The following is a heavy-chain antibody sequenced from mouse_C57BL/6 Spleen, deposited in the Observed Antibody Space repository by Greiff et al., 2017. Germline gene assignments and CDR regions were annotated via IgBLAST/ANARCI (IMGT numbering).Heavy chain of an antibody. CDR2: IWSGGST. Sequence: VQGVESGPGLVQPSQSLSITCTVSGFSLTSYGVHWVRQSPGKGLEWLGVIWSGGSTDYNAAFISRLSISKDNSKSQVFFKMNSLQADDTAIYYCARNLAKDYWYFDVWGTGTTVTVSS. V-gene: IGHV2-2*01. CDR3: ARNLAKDYWYFDV. D-gene: IGHD1-1*01. J-gene: IGHJ1*03. CDR1: GFSLTSYG.